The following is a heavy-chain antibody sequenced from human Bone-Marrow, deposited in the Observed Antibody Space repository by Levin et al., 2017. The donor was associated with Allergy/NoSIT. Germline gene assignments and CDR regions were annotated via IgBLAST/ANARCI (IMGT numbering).Heavy chain of an antibody. CDR3: ARPCHRSSGWTTAYFDY. CDR2: MNPNSGNT. CDR1: GYTFTSYD. D-gene: IGHD6-19*01. Sequence: ASVKVSCKASGYTFTSYDINWVRQATGQGLEWMGWMNPNSGNTGYAQKFQGRVTMTRNTSISTAYMELSSLRSEDTAVYYCARPCHRSSGWTTAYFDYWGQGTLVTVSS. V-gene: IGHV1-8*01. J-gene: IGHJ4*02.